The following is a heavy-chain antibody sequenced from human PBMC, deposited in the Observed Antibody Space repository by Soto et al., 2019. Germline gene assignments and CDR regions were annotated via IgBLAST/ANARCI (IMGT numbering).Heavy chain of an antibody. V-gene: IGHV4-34*01. CDR2: INHSGST. CDR3: ARGLITGSSYWGGWYYFDS. Sequence: QVQLQQWGAGLLKPSETLSLTCAVHGGSFSGYIWTWIRQPPGKGLQWIGQINHSGSTYYNPSLKSRVSISVHTSNDQFSLELSSVTAADTAVYYCARGLITGSSYWGGWYYFDSWGQGTLVTVSS. J-gene: IGHJ4*02. CDR1: GGSFSGYI. D-gene: IGHD1-26*01.